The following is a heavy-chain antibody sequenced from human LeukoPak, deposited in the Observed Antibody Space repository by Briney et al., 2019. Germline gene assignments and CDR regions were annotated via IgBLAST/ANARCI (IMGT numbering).Heavy chain of an antibody. Sequence: GGSLRLSCAASGFTFSTYGMHWVRQAPGKGLEWVAFIRYDGSNKYYADSVKGRFTISRDNSKNTLYLQMNSLRAEDTAVYYCARVSSGSKYFDYWGQGTLVTVSS. V-gene: IGHV3-30*02. CDR1: GFTFSTYG. D-gene: IGHD3-10*01. J-gene: IGHJ4*02. CDR2: IRYDGSNK. CDR3: ARVSSGSKYFDY.